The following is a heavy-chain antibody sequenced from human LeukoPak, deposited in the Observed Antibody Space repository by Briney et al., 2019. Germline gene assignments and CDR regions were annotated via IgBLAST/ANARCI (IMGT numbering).Heavy chain of an antibody. D-gene: IGHD5-24*01. Sequence: GGSLRLSCAASGFTFSSYWMSWVRQAPGKGLEGVANIKQDGSEKYYVDSVKGRFTISRDNAKNSLYLQMNSLRAEGTAVYYCAAERWLQLGDAFDIWGQGTMVTVSS. V-gene: IGHV3-7*01. CDR2: IKQDGSEK. CDR3: AAERWLQLGDAFDI. CDR1: GFTFSSYW. J-gene: IGHJ3*02.